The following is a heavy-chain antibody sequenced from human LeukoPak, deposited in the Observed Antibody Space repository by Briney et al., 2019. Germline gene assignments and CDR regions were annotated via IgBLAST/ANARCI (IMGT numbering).Heavy chain of an antibody. CDR3: ARDAEGGYNPIYYYYYYMDV. CDR2: INPNSGGT. D-gene: IGHD5-24*01. J-gene: IGHJ6*03. V-gene: IGHV1-2*02. CDR1: GYTFTGYY. Sequence: ASVKVSCKASGYTFTGYYMHWVRQAPGQGLEWMGWINPNSGGTNYAQKFQGRVTMTRDTSISTAYMELSRLRSDDTAVYYCARDAEGGYNPIYYYYYYMDVWGKGTTVTISS.